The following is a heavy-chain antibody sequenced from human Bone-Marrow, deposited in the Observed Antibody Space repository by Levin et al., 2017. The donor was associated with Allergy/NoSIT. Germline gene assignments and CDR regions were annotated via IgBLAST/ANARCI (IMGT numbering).Heavy chain of an antibody. Sequence: PGGSLRLSCAVSGDSISSYIWWSWARQPPGKGLEWIGEIFHTGSTNYNPSLKSRVTISVDKSKNQVFLKMNSVTAADTAVYFCARGGDYSWSDWGQGTLVTVSS. V-gene: IGHV4-4*01. CDR2: IFHTGST. CDR3: ARGGDYSWSD. CDR1: GDSISSYIW. J-gene: IGHJ4*02. D-gene: IGHD1-26*01.